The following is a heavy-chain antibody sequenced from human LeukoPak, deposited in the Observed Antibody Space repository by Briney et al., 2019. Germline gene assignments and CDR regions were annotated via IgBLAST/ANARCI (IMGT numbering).Heavy chain of an antibody. Sequence: GGSLRLSCAASGFTFSSYGMHWVRQAPGKGLEWVAVIWYDGSNKYYADSVKGRFTISRDNSKNTLYLQMNSLRAGDTAVYYCAREGGGSGSYLFDYWGQGTLVTVSS. CDR2: IWYDGSNK. J-gene: IGHJ4*02. CDR3: AREGGGSGSYLFDY. V-gene: IGHV3-33*01. D-gene: IGHD3-10*01. CDR1: GFTFSSYG.